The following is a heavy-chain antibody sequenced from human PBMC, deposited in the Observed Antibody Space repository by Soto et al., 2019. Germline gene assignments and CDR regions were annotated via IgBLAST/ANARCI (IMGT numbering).Heavy chain of an antibody. CDR2: IRQDGNEK. V-gene: IGHV3-7*04. D-gene: IGHD1-20*01. CDR3: ARYNNPATYFDY. Sequence: GGSLRLSCAASGFTLSTYWMSWVRQAPGKELEWVANIRQDGNEKSYVDSLKGRITISRDNAKNSLYLQMNSLRAEDTAVYYCARYNNPATYFDYWGLGTLVTVSS. J-gene: IGHJ4*02. CDR1: GFTLSTYW.